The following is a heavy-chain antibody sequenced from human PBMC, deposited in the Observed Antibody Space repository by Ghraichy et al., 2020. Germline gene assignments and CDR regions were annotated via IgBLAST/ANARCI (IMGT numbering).Heavy chain of an antibody. CDR1: GYTFTSYG. V-gene: IGHV1-18*04. J-gene: IGHJ1*01. CDR2: ISAYNGNT. D-gene: IGHD6-19*01. Sequence: ASVKVSCKASGYTFTSYGISWVRQAPGQGLEWMGWISAYNGNTNYAQKLQGRVTMTTDTSTSTAYMELRSLRSDDTAVYYCARLRPSGWYAESFQHWGQGTMVTVSS. CDR3: ARLRPSGWYAESFQH.